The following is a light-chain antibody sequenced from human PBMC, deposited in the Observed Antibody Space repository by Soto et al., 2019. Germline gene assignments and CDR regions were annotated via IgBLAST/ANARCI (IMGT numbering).Light chain of an antibody. CDR3: QKYNSAPLT. CDR2: AAS. CDR1: PGISNY. V-gene: IGKV1-27*01. Sequence: DIQMTQSPSSLSASVGDRVTITCRASPGISNYLAWYQQKPGKVPKLLIYAASTLQSGVPSRFSGSGSGPDFTLTISSLQPEDVATYYCQKYNSAPLTFGGGTKVEIK. J-gene: IGKJ4*01.